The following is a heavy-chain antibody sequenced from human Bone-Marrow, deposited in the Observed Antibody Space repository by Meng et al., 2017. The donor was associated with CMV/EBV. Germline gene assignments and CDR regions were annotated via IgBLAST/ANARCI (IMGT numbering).Heavy chain of an antibody. V-gene: IGHV3-74*01. CDR2: INNDGSTT. J-gene: IGHJ5*02. CDR1: GFTFSSYW. CDR3: ERSDGRVGH. Sequence: GESLKISCAASGFTFSSYWMHWVRQAPGKGLVWVSRINNDGSTTNDADSVKGRFTISRDNAKNTLYLQMNSLRAEDTAVYYCERSDGRVGHWGQGTLVTVSS. D-gene: IGHD1-26*01.